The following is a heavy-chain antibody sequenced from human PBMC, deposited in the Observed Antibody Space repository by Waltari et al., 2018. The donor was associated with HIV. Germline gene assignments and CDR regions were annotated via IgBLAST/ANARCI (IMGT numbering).Heavy chain of an antibody. J-gene: IGHJ1*01. CDR1: GYPLSDLS. Sequence: QVHLIQSAFDMKRPGASVTIACKVSGYPLSDLSMQWVRQGPGHRLEWMGGFDPKNGKAVYSQQFWGRVSLAEDTTEDTAYLELNRLTSDDTAVYYCVTLYKQSPLYSNFWGQGTLVTVSP. CDR2: FDPKNGKA. V-gene: IGHV1-24*01. D-gene: IGHD2-15*01. CDR3: VTLYKQSPLYSNF.